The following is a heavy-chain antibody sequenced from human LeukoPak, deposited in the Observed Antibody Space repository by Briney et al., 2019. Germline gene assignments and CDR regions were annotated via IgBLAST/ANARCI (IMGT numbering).Heavy chain of an antibody. CDR2: IDDSGST. CDR3: ASEVLRYFDWLLPAGMDV. V-gene: IGHV4-30-4*01. J-gene: IGHJ6*02. Sequence: PSQTLSLTCTVSGGSISSGDYDWSWIRQPPGKGLEWIGYIDDSGSTYYNPSLKSRVTISVDTSKNQFSLKLSSVTAADTAVYYCASEVLRYFDWLLPAGMDVWGQGTTVTVSS. D-gene: IGHD3-9*01. CDR1: GGSISSGDYD.